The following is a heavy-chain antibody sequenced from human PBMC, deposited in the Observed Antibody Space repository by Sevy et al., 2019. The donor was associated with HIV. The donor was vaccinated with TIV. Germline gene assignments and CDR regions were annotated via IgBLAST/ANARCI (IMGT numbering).Heavy chain of an antibody. J-gene: IGHJ4*02. D-gene: IGHD5-12*01. CDR3: ARERRWLRSGFDY. CDR2: ISYDGSNK. V-gene: IGHV3-30-3*01. Sequence: GGSLRLSCAASGFTFSSYAMHWVRQAPGKGLEWVAVISYDGSNKYYADSVKGRFTISRDNSKNTLYLQMNSLRAEDTALYYCARERRWLRSGFDYWGQGTLVTVSS. CDR1: GFTFSSYA.